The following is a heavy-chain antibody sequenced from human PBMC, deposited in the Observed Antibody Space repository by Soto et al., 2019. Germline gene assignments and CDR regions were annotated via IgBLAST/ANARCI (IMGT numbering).Heavy chain of an antibody. CDR2: INPAGSQA. V-gene: IGHV3-7*01. CDR1: GFRFADNY. CDR3: ALEERWALKS. J-gene: IGHJ4*02. Sequence: GGSLRPSCAASGFRFADNYMSWIRQAPGKGLECVAKINPAGSQAYYVGSIKGRFTMSRDTAKNSLYLQMDSLRADDTADYYCALEERWALKSWGPGTLVTVSS. D-gene: IGHD1-26*01.